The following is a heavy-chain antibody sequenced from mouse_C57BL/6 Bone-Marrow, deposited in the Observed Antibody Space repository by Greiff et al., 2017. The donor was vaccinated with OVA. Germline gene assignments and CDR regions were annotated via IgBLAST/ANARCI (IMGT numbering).Heavy chain of an antibody. D-gene: IGHD1-1*01. CDR2: IYPRSGNT. J-gene: IGHJ2*01. Sequence: VKLQESGAELARPGASVKLSCKASGYTFTSYGISWVKQRTGQGLEWIGEIYPRSGNTYYNEKFKGKATLTADKSSSTAYMELRSLTSEDSAVYFCARRGFITTVVGDFDYWGQGTTLTVSS. CDR1: GYTFTSYG. V-gene: IGHV1-81*01. CDR3: ARRGFITTVVGDFDY.